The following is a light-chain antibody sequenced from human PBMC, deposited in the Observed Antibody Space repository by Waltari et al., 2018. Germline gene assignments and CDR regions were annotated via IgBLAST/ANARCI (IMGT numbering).Light chain of an antibody. J-gene: IGLJ1*01. V-gene: IGLV1-47*01. CDR3: AAWDDSLSGYV. Sequence: QSVLTQPPSASGTPGPRVPIPCSGSSPNLGTNYVYWYQQLPGTAPKLLIYRNNQRPSGVPDRFSGSKSGTSASLAISGLRSEDEADYYCAAWDDSLSGYVFGTGTKVTVL. CDR2: RNN. CDR1: SPNLGTNY.